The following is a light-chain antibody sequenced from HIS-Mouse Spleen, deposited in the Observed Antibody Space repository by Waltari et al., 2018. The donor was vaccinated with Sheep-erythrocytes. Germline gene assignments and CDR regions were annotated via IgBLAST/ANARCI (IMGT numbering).Light chain of an antibody. CDR2: EGS. Sequence: QSALTQPASVSGSPGQSITISCTGTSSDVGSYNLVSWYQHHPGKAPKLMIYEGSKRPSGIPERFSGSNSGNTATLTISGTQAMDEADYYCQAWDSSTAWVFGGGTKLTVL. CDR1: SSDVGSYNL. V-gene: IGLV2-14*02. J-gene: IGLJ3*02. CDR3: QAWDSSTAWV.